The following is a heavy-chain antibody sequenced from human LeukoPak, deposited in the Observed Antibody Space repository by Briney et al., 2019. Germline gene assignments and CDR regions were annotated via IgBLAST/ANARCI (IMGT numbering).Heavy chain of an antibody. CDR1: GFTFSSYG. J-gene: IGHJ4*02. D-gene: IGHD3-3*01. Sequence: PGGSLRLSCAASGFTFSSYGMHWVRQAPGKGLEWVAFIRYDGSNKYYADSVKGRFTISRDNSKNTLHLQMNSLRAEDTAVYYCAKDSYDFWSGYHTRPFDYWGQGTLVTVSS. CDR2: IRYDGSNK. CDR3: AKDSYDFWSGYHTRPFDY. V-gene: IGHV3-30*02.